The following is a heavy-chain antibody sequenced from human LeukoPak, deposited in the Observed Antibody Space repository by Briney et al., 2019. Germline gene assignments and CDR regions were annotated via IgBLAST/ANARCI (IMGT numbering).Heavy chain of an antibody. CDR2: ISGSGGST. CDR1: GFTFSSYA. V-gene: IGHV3-23*01. D-gene: IGHD3-3*01. CDR3: AKDLSLPGPTIFGVVPWFDP. J-gene: IGHJ5*02. Sequence: GSLRLSCAASGFTFSSYAMSWVRQAPGKGLEWVSAISGSGGSTYYADSVKGRFTISRDNSKNTLYLQMNSLRAEDTAVYYCAKDLSLPGPTIFGVVPWFDPWGQGTLVTVSS.